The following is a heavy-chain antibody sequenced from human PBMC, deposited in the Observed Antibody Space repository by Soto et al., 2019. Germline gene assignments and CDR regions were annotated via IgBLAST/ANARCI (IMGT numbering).Heavy chain of an antibody. CDR3: ASANRYCGY. CDR1: GDSVTNHY. J-gene: IGHJ4*02. Sequence: SETLSLTYSFSGDSVTNHYLTWIRQHPEKGLEWIGYMHYTGFTNYNPSLKSRVTISVDTSKNQFSLNLTSLTAADTATYYCASANRYCGYLGQGTLVTVSS. D-gene: IGHD2-8*02. CDR2: MHYTGFT. V-gene: IGHV4-59*02.